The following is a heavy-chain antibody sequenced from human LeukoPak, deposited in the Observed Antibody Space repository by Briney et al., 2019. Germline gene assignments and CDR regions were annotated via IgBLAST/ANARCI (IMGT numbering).Heavy chain of an antibody. CDR2: IIPILGIA. Sequence: EASVKVSCKASGGTFSSYAISWVRQAPGQGLEWMGRIIPILGIANYAQKLQGRVTITADKSTSTAYMELSSLRSEDTAVYYCARVGAPLAPWGQGTLVTVSS. D-gene: IGHD4/OR15-4a*01. V-gene: IGHV1-69*04. CDR1: GGTFSSYA. CDR3: ARVGAPLAP. J-gene: IGHJ5*02.